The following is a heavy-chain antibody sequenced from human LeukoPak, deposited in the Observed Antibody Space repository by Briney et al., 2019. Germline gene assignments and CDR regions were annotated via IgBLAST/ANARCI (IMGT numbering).Heavy chain of an antibody. CDR1: GFTFSSYA. J-gene: IGHJ6*03. CDR2: ISYDGSNK. CDR3: AREKGSPYYYDSSGYYYGYYYYYMDV. Sequence: PGGSLRLSCAASGFTFSSYAMHWVRQAPGKGLEWVAVISYDGSNKYYADSVKGRFTISRDNSKNTLYLQMNSLRAEDTAVYYCAREKGSPYYYDSSGYYYGYYYYYMDVWGKGTTVTVSS. V-gene: IGHV3-30*04. D-gene: IGHD3-22*01.